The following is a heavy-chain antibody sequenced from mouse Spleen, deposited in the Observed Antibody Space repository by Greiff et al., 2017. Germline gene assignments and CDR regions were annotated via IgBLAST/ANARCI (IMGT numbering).Heavy chain of an antibody. CDR1: GDSITSCY. Sequence: EVQLVESGPSLVKPSQTLSLTCSVSGDSITSCYWNWIRKFPGNKLEYMGYISHSGSTSYNPSLNSRISITRDTSTTHSYLQLNSVDTEGTATYYCGRDGNYVAWFAYWGQGTLVTVSA. J-gene: IGHJ3*01. V-gene: IGHV3-8*02. D-gene: IGHD2-1*01. CDR2: ISHSGST. CDR3: GRDGNYVAWFAY.